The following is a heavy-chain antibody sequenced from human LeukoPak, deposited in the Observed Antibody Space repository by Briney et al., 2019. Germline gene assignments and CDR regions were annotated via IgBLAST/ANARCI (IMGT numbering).Heavy chain of an antibody. CDR1: GFTFSSYS. CDR3: AREVSS. J-gene: IGHJ3*01. V-gene: IGHV3-21*01. CDR2: ISSNSSYI. Sequence: PGGSLRLSCAASGFTFSSYSMNWVRQAPGKGLEWVSSISSNSSYIYYADSVRGRFTISRDDAKNSLYLQMNSLRTEDTAVYYCAREVSSWGQGTMVTVSS. D-gene: IGHD1-14*01.